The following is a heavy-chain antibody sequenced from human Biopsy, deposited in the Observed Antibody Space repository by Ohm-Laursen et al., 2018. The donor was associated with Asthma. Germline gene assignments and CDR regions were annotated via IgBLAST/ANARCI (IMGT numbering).Heavy chain of an antibody. J-gene: IGHJ4*02. CDR2: ISYDGNHK. V-gene: IGHV3-30*18. D-gene: IGHD5-12*01. CDR3: AKRRGCSGHDNDY. Sequence: SLRLSCAASGFMFRSFGMHWVRQTPGKGLEWVAVISYDGNHKFYEDSVKGRFTISRDNSKNTLYLQMNSLRTEDTAVYYCAKRRGCSGHDNDYWGQGTLVIVSS. CDR1: GFMFRSFG.